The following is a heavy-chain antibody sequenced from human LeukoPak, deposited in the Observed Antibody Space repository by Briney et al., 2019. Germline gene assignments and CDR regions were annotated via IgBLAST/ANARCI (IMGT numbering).Heavy chain of an antibody. CDR1: GYTFTSYY. J-gene: IGHJ4*02. D-gene: IGHD6-19*01. CDR2: INPSGGST. CDR3: AREYSSGSDGIDY. V-gene: IGHV1-46*01. Sequence: ASVKVSCKASGYTFTSYYMHWVRQAPGQGLEWVGIINPSGGSTSYSEKFVGRVTMTRDTSTSTVYMELSSLRSEDTAVYYCAREYSSGSDGIDYWGQGTLVTVSS.